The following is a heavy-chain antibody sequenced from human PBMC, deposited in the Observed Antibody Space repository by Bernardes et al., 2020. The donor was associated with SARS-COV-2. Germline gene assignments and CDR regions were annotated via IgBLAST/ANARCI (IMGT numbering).Heavy chain of an antibody. CDR2: IWHDGSRE. Sequence: GSLRLSCAASGFTFRDYTIHWVRQAPGKGLEWVAVIWHDGSREYYVDSVKGRFAISRDNSNNTLYLQMNNLRVEDTALYRCATEDGEWLESWGQGTLVTVSS. CDR3: ATEDGEWLES. D-gene: IGHD4-17*01. J-gene: IGHJ5*01. CDR1: GFTFRDYT. V-gene: IGHV3-33*01.